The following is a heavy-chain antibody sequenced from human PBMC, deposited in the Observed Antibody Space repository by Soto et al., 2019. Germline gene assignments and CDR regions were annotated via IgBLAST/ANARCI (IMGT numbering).Heavy chain of an antibody. V-gene: IGHV3-15*02. D-gene: IGHD3-10*01. CDR2: VKSKADGGTI. CDR1: GFIFRNPW. CDR3: TAGFYNSGGVES. Sequence: EVQLVESGGTLVKPGGSLRLSCVGSGFIFRNPWMNWVRQAPGKGLEWIGRVKSKADGGTIDYFAPVRGRFIVSRDDSKNVVYLQMDRLEAADTGVYYCTAGFYNSGGVESWGRGTQVTVSS. J-gene: IGHJ4*02.